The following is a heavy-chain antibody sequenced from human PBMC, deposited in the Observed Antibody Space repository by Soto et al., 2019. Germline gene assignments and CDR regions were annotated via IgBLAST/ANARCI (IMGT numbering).Heavy chain of an antibody. V-gene: IGHV1-18*01. CDR1: GYTFTSYG. CDR2: ISAYNGNT. CDR3: AIGITIFGVVTRALDY. Sequence: ASMKVSCKASGYTFTSYGISWVRQAPGQGLEWMGWISAYNGNTNYAQKLQGRVTMTTDTSTSTAYMELRSLRSDDTAVYYCAIGITIFGVVTRALDYWGQGTLVTVSS. D-gene: IGHD3-3*01. J-gene: IGHJ4*02.